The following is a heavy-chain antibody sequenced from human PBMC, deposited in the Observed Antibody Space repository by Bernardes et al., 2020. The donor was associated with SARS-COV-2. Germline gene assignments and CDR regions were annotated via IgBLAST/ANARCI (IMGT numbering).Heavy chain of an antibody. CDR3: AKEGGVRGVISSFDY. CDR1: GFTFSSYG. D-gene: IGHD3-10*01. CDR2: ISYDGSNK. V-gene: IGHV3-30*18. Sequence: GGSLRLSCAASGFTFSSYGMHWVRQAPGKGLEWMAVISYDGSNKQYVDSVKGRFTTSRDNSKNTLSLQMNSLRAEDTAVYYCAKEGGVRGVISSFDYWGQGTLVIVSS. J-gene: IGHJ4*02.